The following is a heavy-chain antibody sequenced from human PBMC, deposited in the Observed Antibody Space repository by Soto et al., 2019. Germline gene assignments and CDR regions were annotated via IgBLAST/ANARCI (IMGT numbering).Heavy chain of an antibody. V-gene: IGHV4-31*03. J-gene: IGHJ4*02. CDR1: GGYISSGGNY. CDR2: IYYTGHT. D-gene: IGHD2-8*01. CDR3: AREDINESFFDS. Sequence: QVQLQESGPGLVKPSQTLSLTCSVSGGYISSGGNYWSWIRQHPGKGLEWIGFIYYTGHTKYNAALKSRASISGDMSENQFSLKLTSVTAADTAVYYCAREDINESFFDSWGPGILVTVSS.